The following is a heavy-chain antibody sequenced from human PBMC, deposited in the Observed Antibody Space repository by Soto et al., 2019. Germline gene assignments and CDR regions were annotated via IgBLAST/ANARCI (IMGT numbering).Heavy chain of an antibody. Sequence: ASVKVSCKASGYTFTSYAMHWVRQAPGQRLEWMGWINAGNGNTKYSQKFQGRVTITRDTSASTAYMELSSLRSEDTAVYYCAVAASLPSYYDSSGYYTREKKFDPWGQGTRIAVCS. CDR1: GYTFTSYA. D-gene: IGHD3-22*01. V-gene: IGHV1-3*01. J-gene: IGHJ5*02. CDR3: AVAASLPSYYDSSGYYTREKKFDP. CDR2: INAGNGNT.